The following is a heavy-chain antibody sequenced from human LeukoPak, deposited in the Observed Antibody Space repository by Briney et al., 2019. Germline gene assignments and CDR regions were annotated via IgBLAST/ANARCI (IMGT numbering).Heavy chain of an antibody. D-gene: IGHD2-15*01. CDR3: ASPYCSGGSCYSGSYNYYYGMDV. J-gene: IGHJ6*02. CDR2: ISSSSSYI. Sequence: GGSLRLSCAASGFTFSDYYMSWIRQAPGKGLEWVSSISSSSSYIYYADSVKGRFTISRDNAKNSLYLQMNSLRAEDTAVYYGASPYCSGGSCYSGSYNYYYGMDVWGQATTVTVSS. CDR1: GFTFSDYY. V-gene: IGHV3-11*06.